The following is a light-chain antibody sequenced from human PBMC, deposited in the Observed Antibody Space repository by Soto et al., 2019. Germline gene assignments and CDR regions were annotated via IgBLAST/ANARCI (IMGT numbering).Light chain of an antibody. V-gene: IGLV1-51*01. CDR1: SPNIGNNY. J-gene: IGLJ2*01. CDR2: DNN. CDR3: GTWDSSLSAVV. Sequence: QSVLTQPPSVSAAPGQKVTISCSGSSPNIGNNYVSWYQQHPGRVPKPLIYDNNKRPSGIPDRFSGSKSGTSATLGITGLQTGDEADYYCGTWDSSLSAVVFGGGTKLTVL.